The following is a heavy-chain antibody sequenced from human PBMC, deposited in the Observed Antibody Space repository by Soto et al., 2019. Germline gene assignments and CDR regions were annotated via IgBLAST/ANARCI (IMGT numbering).Heavy chain of an antibody. CDR2: IYYSGST. CDR3: AREGGSSPLGNNWFDP. V-gene: IGHV4-59*01. D-gene: IGHD6-6*01. Sequence: PSETLSLTCTVSGGSISSYYWSWIRQPPGKGLEWIGYIYYSGSTNYNPSLKSRVTISVDTSKNQFSLKLSSVTAADTAVYYCAREGGSSPLGNNWFDPWGQGTLVTVSS. CDR1: GGSISSYY. J-gene: IGHJ5*02.